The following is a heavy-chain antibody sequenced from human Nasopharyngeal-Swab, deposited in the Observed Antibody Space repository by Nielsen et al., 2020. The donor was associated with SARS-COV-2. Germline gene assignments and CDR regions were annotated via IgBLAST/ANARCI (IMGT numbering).Heavy chain of an antibody. J-gene: IGHJ4*02. CDR2: IYYSGST. V-gene: IGHV4-31*03. CDR3: ARETLGLGIVVGDY. CDR1: GVSISSGGYS. Sequence: SETLSLTCTVSGVSISSGGYSWSWIRQHPGKGLEWIGYIYYSGSTYYNPSLKSRVTISVDTSKNQFSLKLSSVTAADTAVYYCARETLGLGIVVGDYWGQGTLVTVSS. D-gene: IGHD3-22*01.